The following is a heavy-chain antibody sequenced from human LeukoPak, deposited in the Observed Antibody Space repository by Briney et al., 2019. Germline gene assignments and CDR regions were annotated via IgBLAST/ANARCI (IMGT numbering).Heavy chain of an antibody. J-gene: IGHJ4*02. Sequence: PSETLSLTCAVYGESLSGYYWSWIRHPPGKGLEWIGEINHSGSTNYNPSLKSRVTISVDTSKNQFSLKLSSVTAADTAVYYCARGDYGDLPFDYWGQGTLVTVSS. D-gene: IGHD4-17*01. CDR3: ARGDYGDLPFDY. V-gene: IGHV4-34*01. CDR1: GESLSGYY. CDR2: INHSGST.